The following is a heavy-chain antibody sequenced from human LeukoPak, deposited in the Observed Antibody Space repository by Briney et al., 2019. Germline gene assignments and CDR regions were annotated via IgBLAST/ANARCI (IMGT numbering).Heavy chain of an antibody. CDR3: ARDYYDSSGYSTYYYYGMDV. V-gene: IGHV1-69*13. J-gene: IGHJ6*02. Sequence: SVKVSCKASGGTFSSYAISWVRQAPGQGLEWMGGIIPIFGTVNYAQKFQGRVTITADESTSTAYMDLSSLRSEDTAVYYCARDYYDSSGYSTYYYYGMDVWGQGTTVTVSS. CDR1: GGTFSSYA. D-gene: IGHD3-22*01. CDR2: IIPIFGTV.